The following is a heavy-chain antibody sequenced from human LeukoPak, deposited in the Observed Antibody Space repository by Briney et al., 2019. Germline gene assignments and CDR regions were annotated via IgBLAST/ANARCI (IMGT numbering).Heavy chain of an antibody. Sequence: PSETLSLTCTVSGGSISSSSYYWGWIRQPPGKGLEWIGSIYYSGSTYYNPSLKSRVTISVDTSKNQFSLKLSSVTAADTAVYYCATHPRDIVVVVAATPGYWGQGTLVTVSS. CDR1: GGSISSSSYY. CDR3: ATHPRDIVVVVAATPGY. CDR2: IYYSGST. J-gene: IGHJ4*02. D-gene: IGHD2-15*01. V-gene: IGHV4-39*01.